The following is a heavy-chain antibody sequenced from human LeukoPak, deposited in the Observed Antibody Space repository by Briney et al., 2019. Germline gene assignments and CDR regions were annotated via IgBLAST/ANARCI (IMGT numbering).Heavy chain of an antibody. Sequence: SETLSLTCTVSGGSISSYYWSWIRQPPGKGLEWIGYIYYSGSTDYDPSLKSRVTISVDTSKNQLSLNLTSVTAADTAVYYCARADAYYYGMGLWGQGTTVTVSS. CDR3: ARADAYYYGMGL. V-gene: IGHV4-59*01. J-gene: IGHJ6*02. CDR2: IYYSGST. CDR1: GGSISSYY.